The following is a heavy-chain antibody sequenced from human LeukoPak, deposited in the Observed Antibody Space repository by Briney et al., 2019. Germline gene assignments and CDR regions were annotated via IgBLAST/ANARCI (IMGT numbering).Heavy chain of an antibody. CDR1: GYTFTTYW. D-gene: IGHD6-19*01. CDR2: IYPGDSDT. Sequence: RGESLKISCQTSGYTFTTYWIGWLRQLPGKGLEWMGIIYPGDSDTRYSPSFQGQVTISADKSISTAYLQWSSLKASDTAMYYCARLPRIAVAGLPFDYWGQGTLVTVSS. V-gene: IGHV5-51*01. CDR3: ARLPRIAVAGLPFDY. J-gene: IGHJ4*02.